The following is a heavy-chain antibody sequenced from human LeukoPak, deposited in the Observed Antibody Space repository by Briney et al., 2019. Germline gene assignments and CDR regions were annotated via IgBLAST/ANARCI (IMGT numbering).Heavy chain of an antibody. D-gene: IGHD1-7*01. J-gene: IGHJ3*01. CDR1: GGSVGSGSYY. CDR3: ARVPGGGTAAN. V-gene: IGHV4-61*01. Sequence: SETLSLTCTVSGGSVGSGSYYWSWIRQPPGKGLEWIGYIYYSGSTNYNPSLKSRVTISVDMSKNQFSLRLSSVITADTAVYYCARVPGGGTAANWGQGTMVTVSS. CDR2: IYYSGST.